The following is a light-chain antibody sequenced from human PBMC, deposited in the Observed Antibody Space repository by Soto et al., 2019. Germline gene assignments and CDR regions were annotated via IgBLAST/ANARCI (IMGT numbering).Light chain of an antibody. V-gene: IGLV1-40*01. J-gene: IGLJ1*01. CDR3: QSYGTTLSGLYV. CDR1: SSNIGAGID. Sequence: QSVLTQPPSVSGAPGQRVTISCTGSSSNIGAGIDVNLFRQLPGTAPKLLIYADSSRPSGVPDRFSGSKSGSSASLAITGLQVEDEAEYYCQSYGTTLSGLYVFGTGTKLTVL. CDR2: ADS.